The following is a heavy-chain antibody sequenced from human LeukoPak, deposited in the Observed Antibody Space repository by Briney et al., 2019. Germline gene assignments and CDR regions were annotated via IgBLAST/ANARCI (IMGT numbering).Heavy chain of an antibody. J-gene: IGHJ4*02. CDR2: ISSSSSYI. Sequence: GGSLRLSCAASGFTFSSYAMSWVRQAPGKGLEWVSSISSSSSYIYYADSVKGRFTISRGNAKNSLYLQMNSLRAEDTAVYYCARGYDSSGYYFDYWGQGTLVTVSS. CDR1: GFTFSSYA. CDR3: ARGYDSSGYYFDY. V-gene: IGHV3-21*01. D-gene: IGHD3-22*01.